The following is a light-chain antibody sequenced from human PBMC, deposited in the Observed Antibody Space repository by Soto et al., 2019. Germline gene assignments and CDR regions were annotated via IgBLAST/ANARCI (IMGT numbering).Light chain of an antibody. CDR2: SAS. J-gene: IGKJ1*01. V-gene: IGKV1-9*01. Sequence: IQLTQSPSSLSASVGDRVTTTCRASQGITSYLAWYQQRPGKAPRLLIYSASTLQSGVPSRFSGSGYGTDFSLTISNLQPEDFATYYCQQYNTYSWTFGPGTKVDIK. CDR1: QGITSY. CDR3: QQYNTYSWT.